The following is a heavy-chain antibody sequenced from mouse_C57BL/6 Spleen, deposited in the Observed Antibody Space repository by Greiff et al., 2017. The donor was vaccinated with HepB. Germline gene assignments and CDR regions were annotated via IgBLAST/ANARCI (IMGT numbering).Heavy chain of an antibody. D-gene: IGHD1-1*01. CDR1: GYSFTGYY. J-gene: IGHJ1*03. Sequence: VQLQQSGPELVKPGASVKISCKASGYSFTGYYMNWVKQSPEKSLEWIGEINPSTGGTTYNRKFKAKATLTVDKSSSTAYMQLKSLTSEDSAVYYSARSDGSSYYWYFDVWGTGTTVTVSS. CDR3: ARSDGSSYYWYFDV. CDR2: INPSTGGT. V-gene: IGHV1-42*01.